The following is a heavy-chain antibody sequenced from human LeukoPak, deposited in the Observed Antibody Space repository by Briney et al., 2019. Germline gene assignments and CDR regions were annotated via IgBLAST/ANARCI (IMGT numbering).Heavy chain of an antibody. CDR3: ARVGRGYSSGDY. CDR2: ISSSSSYI. CDR1: GFTFSSYS. D-gene: IGHD5-18*01. Sequence: GGSLRLSCAASGFTFSSYSMNWVRQAPGKGLEWVSSISSSSSYIYYADSVKGRFTISRDNAKNSLYLQMNSLRAEDTAVYYCARVGRGYSSGDYWGQGTLVTVSS. J-gene: IGHJ4*02. V-gene: IGHV3-21*01.